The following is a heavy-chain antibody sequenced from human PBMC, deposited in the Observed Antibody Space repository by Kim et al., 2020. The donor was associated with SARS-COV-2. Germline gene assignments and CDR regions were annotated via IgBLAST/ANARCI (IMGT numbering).Heavy chain of an antibody. Sequence: GGSLRLSCAASGFTFTSYAMTWVRQSPGKGLEWVSGISDDGETKHYADSVKGRFTISRDNSKATVSLQMTSLRDEDTAKYYCAKRGGCATQSPIDFWGQGALVIVSS. CDR2: ISDDGETK. CDR1: GFTFTSYA. V-gene: IGHV3-23*01. D-gene: IGHD1-26*01. CDR3: AKRGGCATQSPIDF. J-gene: IGHJ4*02.